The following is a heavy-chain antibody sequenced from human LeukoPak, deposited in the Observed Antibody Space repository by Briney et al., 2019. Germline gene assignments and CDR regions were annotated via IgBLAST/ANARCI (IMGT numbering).Heavy chain of an antibody. CDR1: GFIFSDHY. V-gene: IGHV3-21*01. CDR2: ISNSGAYV. Sequence: GGSLRLSCAASGFIFSDHYMDWVRQAPGKGLEWVSSISNSGAYVYYADSAQGRFTISRDNAKNSLYLQMNSLRSEDTAGYYCARVGVDSGSYKGADYWGQGTLVSVSS. D-gene: IGHD1-26*01. J-gene: IGHJ4*02. CDR3: ARVGVDSGSYKGADY.